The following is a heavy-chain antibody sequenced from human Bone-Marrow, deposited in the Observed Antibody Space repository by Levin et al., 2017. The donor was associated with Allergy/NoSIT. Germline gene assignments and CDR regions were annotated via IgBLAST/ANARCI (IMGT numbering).Heavy chain of an antibody. CDR2: IWYDGSNK. D-gene: IGHD3-22*01. J-gene: IGHJ4*02. CDR1: GFTFSSYG. Sequence: GGSLRLSCAASGFTFSSYGMHWVRQAPGKGLEWVAVIWYDGSNKYYADSVKGRFTISRDNSKNTLYLQMNSLRAEDTAVYYCAREAPDSSGYYGYWGQGTLVTVSS. V-gene: IGHV3-33*01. CDR3: AREAPDSSGYYGY.